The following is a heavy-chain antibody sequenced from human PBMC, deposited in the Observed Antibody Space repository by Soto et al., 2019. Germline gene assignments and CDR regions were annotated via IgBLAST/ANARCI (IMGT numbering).Heavy chain of an antibody. Sequence: PWGALIISCASSGFTININDMYWVGQAPGKGLEWVAVMSFDGNHQHYADSVKGRFTISADKSISTAYLQWSSLKASDTAMYYCARSVFHHYGMDVRGQGTPVTVSS. V-gene: IGHV3-30*03. CDR1: GFTININD. J-gene: IGHJ6*02. CDR2: MSFDGNHQ. D-gene: IGHD3-16*01. CDR3: ARSVFHHYGMDV.